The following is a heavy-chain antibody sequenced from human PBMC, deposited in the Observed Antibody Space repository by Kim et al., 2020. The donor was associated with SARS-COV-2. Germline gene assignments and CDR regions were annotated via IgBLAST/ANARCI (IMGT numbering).Heavy chain of an antibody. D-gene: IGHD1-26*01. CDR1: GFTFSSYA. CDR3: ARGYSGNYYDAFDI. CDR2: ISYDGSNK. Sequence: GGSLRLSCAASGFTFSSYAMHWVRQAPGKGLEWVAVISYDGSNKYYADSVKGRFTISRDNSKNTLYLQMNSLRAEDTAVYYCARGYSGNYYDAFDIWGQGTMVTVSS. V-gene: IGHV3-30*04. J-gene: IGHJ3*02.